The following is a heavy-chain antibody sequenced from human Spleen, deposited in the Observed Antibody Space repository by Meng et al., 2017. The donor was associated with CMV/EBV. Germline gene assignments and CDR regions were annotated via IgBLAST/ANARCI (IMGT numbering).Heavy chain of an antibody. J-gene: IGHJ4*02. D-gene: IGHD1-26*01. CDR2: IKPNSGGT. V-gene: IGHV1-2*02. Sequence: ASVKVSCKASGYTFTGYCMYWVRQAPGQGLEWMGWIKPNSGGTNYAQKLQGRVTMTRDTSISTAYMELSRLRSDDTAVYYCARFPVGATARHYWGQGTLVTVSS. CDR1: GYTFTGYC. CDR3: ARFPVGATARHY.